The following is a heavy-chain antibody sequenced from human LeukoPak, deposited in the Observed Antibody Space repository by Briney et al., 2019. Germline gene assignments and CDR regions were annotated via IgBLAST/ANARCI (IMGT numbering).Heavy chain of an antibody. CDR3: ARGSYYYDNSGSDY. Sequence: ASVTVSCTASGYTFTSYGISWVRQAPGQGLEWMGWISAYNGNTNYAQKLQGRVTMTTDTSTSTAYMELRSLRSEDTAVYYCARGSYYYDNSGSDYWGQGTLVTVSS. CDR1: GYTFTSYG. D-gene: IGHD3-22*01. CDR2: ISAYNGNT. J-gene: IGHJ4*02. V-gene: IGHV1-18*01.